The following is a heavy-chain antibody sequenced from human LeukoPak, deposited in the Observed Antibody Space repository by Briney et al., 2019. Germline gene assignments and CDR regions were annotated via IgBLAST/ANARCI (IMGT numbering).Heavy chain of an antibody. CDR2: IYWDDDK. V-gene: IGHV2-5*02. Sequence: SGPTLVNPTQTLTLTCTFSGFSLSTSGVGVGWIRQPPGKALEWLALIYWDDDKRYSTSLKSRLTITKDTSKNQVVLTMTNMDPVDTATYYCAHKGNIEMATIYFDYWGQGTLVTVSS. CDR1: GFSLSTSGVG. CDR3: AHKGNIEMATIYFDY. D-gene: IGHD5-24*01. J-gene: IGHJ4*02.